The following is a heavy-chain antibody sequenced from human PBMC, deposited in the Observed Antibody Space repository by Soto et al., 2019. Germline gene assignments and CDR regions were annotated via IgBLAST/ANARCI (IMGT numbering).Heavy chain of an antibody. CDR1: DDSMRSFS. CDR2: LHHSGGT. Sequence: PSETLSLTCTVSDDSMRSFSWRWNRQPPGKGLECIGSLHHSGGTSYSPSLKSRVTISVDTSKNQFSLKLSSVTAADTAMYYCARDFKRYSSPPGPLEYWGLGTLVTVSS. J-gene: IGHJ4*02. CDR3: ARDFKRYSSPPGPLEY. D-gene: IGHD6-13*01. V-gene: IGHV4-59*01.